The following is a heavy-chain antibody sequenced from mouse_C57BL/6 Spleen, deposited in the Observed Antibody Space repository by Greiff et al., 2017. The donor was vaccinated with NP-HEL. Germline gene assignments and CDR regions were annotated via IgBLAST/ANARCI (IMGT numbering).Heavy chain of an antibody. CDR2: IYPGNSDT. V-gene: IGHV1-5*01. Sequence: EVQLQQSGTVLARPGASVKMSCKTSGYTFTSYWMHWVKQRPGQGLEWIGAIYPGNSDTSYNQKFKGKAKLTAVTSASTAYMELSRLTNEDSAVYYCTFNFHFDYWGQGTTLTVSS. CDR1: GYTFTSYW. J-gene: IGHJ2*01. D-gene: IGHD1-3*01. CDR3: TFNFHFDY.